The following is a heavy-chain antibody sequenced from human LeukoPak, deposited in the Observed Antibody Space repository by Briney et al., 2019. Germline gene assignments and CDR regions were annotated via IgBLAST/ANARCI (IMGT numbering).Heavy chain of an antibody. V-gene: IGHV3-74*01. D-gene: IGHD1-26*01. Sequence: GGSLRLSCAASGFPFSGYWMHWVRQAPGKGLVWVSGINDVGRTTSYADSVKGRFTISRDNAKNSLYLQMNSLRAEDTALYYCARLGVGATRDAFDIWGQGTMVTVSS. CDR2: INDVGRTT. CDR3: ARLGVGATRDAFDI. CDR1: GFPFSGYW. J-gene: IGHJ3*02.